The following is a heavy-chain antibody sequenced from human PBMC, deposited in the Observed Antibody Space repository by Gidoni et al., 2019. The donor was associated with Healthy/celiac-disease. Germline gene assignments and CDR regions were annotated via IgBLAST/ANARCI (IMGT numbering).Heavy chain of an antibody. CDR1: GFTFSSYE. CDR2: ISSSGSTI. V-gene: IGHV3-48*03. J-gene: IGHJ4*02. D-gene: IGHD2-15*01. CDR3: ARLGGQPFDY. Sequence: EVQLVASGGGLVQPGGSLSLSCAASGFTFSSYEMNWVRQAPGKGLEWVSYISSSGSTIYYADSVKGRFTISRDNAKNSLYLQMNSLRAEDTAVYYCARLGGQPFDYWGQGTLVTVSS.